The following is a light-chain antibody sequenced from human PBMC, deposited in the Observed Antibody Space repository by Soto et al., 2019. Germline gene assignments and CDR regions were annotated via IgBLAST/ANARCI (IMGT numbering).Light chain of an antibody. CDR1: QSVSNNY. Sequence: EIVLTKSPGTLSLSQGERATLSCRAVQSVSNNYLAWYQQKPGQAPRLLIYGASNRATGIPDRFSGSGSGTDFTLTISRLEPEDFAVYYCQQRSNWPRITFGQGTRLEIK. J-gene: IGKJ5*01. CDR3: QQRSNWPRIT. V-gene: IGKV3D-20*02. CDR2: GAS.